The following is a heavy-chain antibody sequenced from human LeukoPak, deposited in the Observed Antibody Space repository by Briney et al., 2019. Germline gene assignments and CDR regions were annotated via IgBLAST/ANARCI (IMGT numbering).Heavy chain of an antibody. D-gene: IGHD3-10*01. CDR1: GFTFSIYG. J-gene: IGHJ4*02. V-gene: IGHV3-23*01. CDR3: AKEMVRGVMVY. CDR2: IRTGGDTT. Sequence: GGSLRLSCAASGFTFSIYGMSWVRQAPGKGLEWVSAIRTGGDTTYYADSVKGQFIISRDNSKNTLYLQMNSLRAEDTAVHYCAKEMVRGVMVYWGQGTLVTVSS.